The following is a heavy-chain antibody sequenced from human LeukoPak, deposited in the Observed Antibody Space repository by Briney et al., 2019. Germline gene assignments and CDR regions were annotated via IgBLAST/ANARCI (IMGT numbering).Heavy chain of an antibody. D-gene: IGHD3-16*01. CDR2: ITHNGTA. V-gene: IGHV4-34*01. Sequence: SETLSLTCGVSGGSYSGYYCNWIRQAPGKGLEWIGEITHNGTASSNPSLKSRVTISVDTSRSRFSLKLNSATAADTAVYYCVRGFLGLNGGIWGQGTTVTVSS. CDR3: VRGFLGLNGGI. CDR1: GGSYSGYY. J-gene: IGHJ6*02.